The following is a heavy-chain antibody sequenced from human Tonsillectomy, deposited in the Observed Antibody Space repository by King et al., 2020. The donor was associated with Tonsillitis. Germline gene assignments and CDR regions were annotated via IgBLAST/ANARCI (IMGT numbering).Heavy chain of an antibody. Sequence: VQLLESGGGLVQRGGSLRLSCAASGFMFSSYAMSWVRQAPGKGLEWVSAISGSGGSTYYADSVKGRFTISRDNSKNTLYLQMNSLRAEDTAVYYCAKGRLGNDVGYFDYWGQGTLVTVSS. CDR3: AKGRLGNDVGYFDY. CDR2: ISGSGGST. J-gene: IGHJ4*02. V-gene: IGHV3-23*01. CDR1: GFMFSSYA. D-gene: IGHD1-1*01.